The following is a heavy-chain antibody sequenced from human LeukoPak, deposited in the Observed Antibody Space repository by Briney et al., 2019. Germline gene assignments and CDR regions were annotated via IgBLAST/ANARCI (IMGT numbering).Heavy chain of an antibody. V-gene: IGHV3-49*03. CDR1: GFTFGDYA. J-gene: IGHJ4*02. Sequence: GGSLRLSCTASGFTFGDYAMSWFRQAPGKGLEWVGFIRSKAYGGTTEYAASVKGRFTISRDDSKSIAYLQMNSLKTEDTAVYYCTTYAYDILTATDYWGQGTLVTVSS. CDR2: IRSKAYGGTT. CDR3: TTYAYDILTATDY. D-gene: IGHD3-9*01.